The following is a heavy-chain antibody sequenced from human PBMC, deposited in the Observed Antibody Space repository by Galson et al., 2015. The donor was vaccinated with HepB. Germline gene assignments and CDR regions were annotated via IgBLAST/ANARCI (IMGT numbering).Heavy chain of an antibody. J-gene: IGHJ4*02. CDR2: INAGNGNT. CDR1: GYTFTSYA. D-gene: IGHD3-10*01. CDR3: ARVTIAGFGQFDY. Sequence: SVKVSCKASGYTFTSYAMHWVRQAPGQRLEWMGWINAGNGNTKYSQKFQGRVTITRDTSASTAYMELSSLRSEDTAVYYCARVTIAGFGQFDYWGQGTLVTVSS. V-gene: IGHV1-3*01.